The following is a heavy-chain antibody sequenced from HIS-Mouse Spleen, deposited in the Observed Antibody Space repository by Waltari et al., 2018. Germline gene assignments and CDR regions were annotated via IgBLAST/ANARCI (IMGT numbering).Heavy chain of an antibody. CDR2: LYYSGST. CDR1: GGSISSSSYY. Sequence: QLQLQESGPGLVKPSETLSLTCTVSGGSISSSSYYWGWIRQPPGKGLEWIGSLYYSGSTYYNPSLKSRVTISVDTSKNQFSLKLSSVTAADTAVYYCARHNLNYWYFDLWGRGTLVTVSS. CDR3: ARHNLNYWYFDL. J-gene: IGHJ2*01. V-gene: IGHV4-39*01.